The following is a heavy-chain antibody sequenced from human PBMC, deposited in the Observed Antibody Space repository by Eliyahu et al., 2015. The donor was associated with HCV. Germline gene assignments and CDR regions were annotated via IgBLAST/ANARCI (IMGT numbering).Heavy chain of an antibody. D-gene: IGHD2-2*02. V-gene: IGHV3-73*02. CDR1: GFTFSGXA. Sequence: EVQLVESGGGLVQPGGSLKLSCAASGFTFSGXAMHWVRQASGKGLEWVGRIRSKANSYATAYAASVKGRFTISRDDSKNTAYLQMNSLKTEDTAVYYCTRRLYDADNYWGQGTLVTVSS. CDR3: TRRLYDADNY. CDR2: IRSKANSYAT. J-gene: IGHJ4*02.